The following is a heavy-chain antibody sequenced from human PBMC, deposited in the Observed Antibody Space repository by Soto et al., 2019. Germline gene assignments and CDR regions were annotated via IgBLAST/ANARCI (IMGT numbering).Heavy chain of an antibody. V-gene: IGHV4-34*02. CDR2: IKHTGST. J-gene: IGHJ4*02. CDR3: ARGREIFGAVTPFEY. Sequence: QVQLQQWGAGLPKPSETLSLTCAVYGAPFSGYYWTWIRQPPGKGLEWIGEIKHTGSTKYNPSLKSRVTISLDKSKNQFSLSLRSVTAADTAVYYCARGREIFGAVTPFEYGGQGTQVALSS. D-gene: IGHD3-3*01. CDR1: GAPFSGYY.